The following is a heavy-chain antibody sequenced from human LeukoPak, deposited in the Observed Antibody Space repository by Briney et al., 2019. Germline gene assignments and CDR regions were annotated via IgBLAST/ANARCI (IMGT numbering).Heavy chain of an antibody. CDR3: VAIFAAAGTPSFDY. Sequence: PGGSLRLSCAASGFTFSSYSMNWVRQAPGKGLEWVSSISSSSSYIYYADSVKGRFTISRDNSKTTLYLQMNSLRLEDTAVYYCVAIFAAAGTPSFDYWGQGTLVTVSS. D-gene: IGHD6-13*01. CDR2: ISSSSSYI. CDR1: GFTFSSYS. V-gene: IGHV3-21*01. J-gene: IGHJ4*02.